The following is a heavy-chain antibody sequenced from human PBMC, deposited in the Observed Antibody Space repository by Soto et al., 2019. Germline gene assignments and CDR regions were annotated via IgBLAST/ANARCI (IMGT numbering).Heavy chain of an antibody. J-gene: IGHJ4*02. D-gene: IGHD2-15*01. CDR3: ASARIKNSYCSGGSCYSRDY. V-gene: IGHV3-23*01. CDR2: ISGSGGST. CDR1: GFTFSSYA. Sequence: PGGSLRLSCSASGFTFSSYAMSWVRQAPGKGLEWVSAISGSGGSTYYADSVKGRFTISRDNSKNTLYLQMNSLRAEDTAVYYCASARIKNSYCSGGSCYSRDYWGQGTLVTVSS.